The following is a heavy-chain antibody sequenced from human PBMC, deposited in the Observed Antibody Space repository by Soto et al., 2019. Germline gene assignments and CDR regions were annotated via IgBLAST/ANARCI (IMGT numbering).Heavy chain of an antibody. V-gene: IGHV4-34*01. D-gene: IGHD6-13*01. CDR2: INHSGST. Sequence: SETLSLTCAVYGGSFSGYYWSWIRQPPGKGLEWIGEINHSGSTNYNPSLKSRVTISVDTSKNQFSLKLSSVTAADTAVYYCARGTRRSYSSSWLGVPRGFDPWGQGTLVTVSS. CDR1: GGSFSGYY. CDR3: ARGTRRSYSSSWLGVPRGFDP. J-gene: IGHJ5*02.